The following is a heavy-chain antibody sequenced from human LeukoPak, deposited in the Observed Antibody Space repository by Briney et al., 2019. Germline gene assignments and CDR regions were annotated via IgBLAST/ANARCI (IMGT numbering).Heavy chain of an antibody. J-gene: IGHJ2*01. CDR3: ARVTVTTSNVDYWYFDL. Sequence: SETLSLTCAVYGGSFSGYYWSRIRQHPGKGLEWIGYIYYSGSTYYNPSLKSRVTISVDTSKNQFSLKLSSVTAADTAVYYCARVTVTTSNVDYWYFDLWGRGTLVTVSS. D-gene: IGHD4-17*01. CDR1: GGSFSGYY. CDR2: IYYSGST. V-gene: IGHV4-31*11.